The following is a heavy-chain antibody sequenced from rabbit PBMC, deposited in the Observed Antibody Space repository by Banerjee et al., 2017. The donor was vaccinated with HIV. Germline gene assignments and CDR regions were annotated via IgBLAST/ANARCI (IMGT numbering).Heavy chain of an antibody. CDR1: GFTISSSYY. D-gene: IGHD4-1*01. V-gene: IGHV1S40*01. Sequence: QSLEESGGDLVKPGASLTLTCTASGFTISSSYYMCWVRQAPGKGLEWIGCIYTGDGSTYYASWVNGRFSISRENTRNTVSLQMNSLTAADTATYFCARDLAGVTGWNFGLWGPGTLVTVS. J-gene: IGHJ4*01. CDR2: IYTGDGST. CDR3: ARDLAGVTGWNFGL.